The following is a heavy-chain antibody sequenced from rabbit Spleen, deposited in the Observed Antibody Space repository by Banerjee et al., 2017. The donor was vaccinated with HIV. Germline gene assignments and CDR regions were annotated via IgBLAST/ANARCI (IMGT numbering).Heavy chain of an antibody. V-gene: IGHV1S45*01. Sequence: QEQLVESGGGLVQPEGSLTLTCTASGVSFSISSYMCWVRQAPGKGLEWIACIDSGSSGFTYFATWAKGRFTCSKTSSTTVTLQMTRLTAADTATYFCAGDTSSSFSSYGMDLWGPGTLVTVS. CDR2: IDSGSSGFT. CDR1: GVSFSISSY. J-gene: IGHJ6*01. CDR3: AGDTSSSFSSYGMDL. D-gene: IGHD1-1*01.